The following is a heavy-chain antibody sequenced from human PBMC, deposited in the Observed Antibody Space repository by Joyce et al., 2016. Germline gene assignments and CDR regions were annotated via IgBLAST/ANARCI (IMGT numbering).Heavy chain of an antibody. D-gene: IGHD2-15*01. CDR3: VRDAEVVAASNEAFEF. J-gene: IGHJ3*01. CDR2: VSYNGDIQ. V-gene: IGHV3-30*19. Sequence: QVQLVEYGGGVVQPGRSVRLSCAGFGFTFRNYGMHWVRQDPGKSLGWVAVVSYNGDIQYYADSVKCRFTISRDISKSTLYLQMNSLRAEDTAIYFGVRDAEVVAASNEAFEFWGQGTMVAVSS. CDR1: GFTFRNYG.